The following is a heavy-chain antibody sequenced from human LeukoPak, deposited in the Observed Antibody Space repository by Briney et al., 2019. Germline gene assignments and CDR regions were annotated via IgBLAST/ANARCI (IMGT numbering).Heavy chain of an antibody. D-gene: IGHD1-26*01. CDR2: ISWNRGSI. CDR1: GFTFDDYA. CDR3: AKDDSGSYYDYFDY. V-gene: IGHV3-9*01. Sequence: PGGSLRLSCAASGFTFDDYAMHWVRQAPGKGLEWVSGISWNRGSIGYADSVKGRFTISRDNAKNSLYLQMNSLRAEDTALYYCAKDDSGSYYDYFDYWGQGTLVTVSS. J-gene: IGHJ4*02.